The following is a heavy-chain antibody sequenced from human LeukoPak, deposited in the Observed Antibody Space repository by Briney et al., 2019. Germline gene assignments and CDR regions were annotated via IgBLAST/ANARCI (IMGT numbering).Heavy chain of an antibody. CDR1: GGSFSGYY. CDR2: INHSGST. J-gene: IGHJ4*02. V-gene: IGHV4-34*01. Sequence: PSETLSLTCAVYGGSFSGYYWSWIRQPPGKGLEWIGEINHSGSTNYNPSLKSRVTISVDTSKNQFSLKLSSVTAADTAVYYCARGGGESTSGYYFDYWGQGTLVTVSS. CDR3: ARGGGESTSGYYFDY. D-gene: IGHD3-9*01.